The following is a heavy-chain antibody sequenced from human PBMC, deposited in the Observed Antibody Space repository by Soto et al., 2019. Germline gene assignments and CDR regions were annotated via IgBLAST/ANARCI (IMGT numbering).Heavy chain of an antibody. CDR2: TYTDGTT. CDR1: GFSVKSPY. V-gene: IGHV3-53*01. CDR3: ARAPGTYYYGMDV. D-gene: IGHD3-10*01. Sequence: PEGALRRSCVASGFSVKSPYKNWVRQAPGKGLEWVSATYTDGTTSYADSVKGRFTISRDNSKNTLYLQMDSLRAEDTAVYYCARAPGTYYYGMDVRVPGATFPVSS. J-gene: IGHJ6*02.